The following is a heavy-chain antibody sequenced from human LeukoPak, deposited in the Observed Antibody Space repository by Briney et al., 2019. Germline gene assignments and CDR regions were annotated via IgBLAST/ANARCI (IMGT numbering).Heavy chain of an antibody. V-gene: IGHV4-4*07. Sequence: PSETLSLTCAVSGGSISGYYWSWIRQPAGKGLEWIGRIYTSGSTNYNPSLKSRVTMSVDTSKNHLSLRLTSVTAADTAVYYCARGSAGYYFDYWGQGTLVTVSS. CDR2: IYTSGST. CDR1: GGSISGYY. CDR3: ARGSAGYYFDY. D-gene: IGHD6-19*01. J-gene: IGHJ4*02.